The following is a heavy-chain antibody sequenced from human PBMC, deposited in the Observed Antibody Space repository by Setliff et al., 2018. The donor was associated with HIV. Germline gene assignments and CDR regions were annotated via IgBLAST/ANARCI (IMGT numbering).Heavy chain of an antibody. D-gene: IGHD6-6*01. CDR2: MNPNSANT. CDR3: ARDPTGGAARFDY. J-gene: IGHJ4*02. V-gene: IGHV1-8*02. CDR1: GSTFTSYD. Sequence: ASVKVSCKASGSTFTSYDISWVRQAPGQGLEWMGWMNPNSANTGYAQKFQGRVTMTRNTSISTAYMELSSLRSEDTAVYYCARDPTGGAARFDYWGQGKLVTVSS.